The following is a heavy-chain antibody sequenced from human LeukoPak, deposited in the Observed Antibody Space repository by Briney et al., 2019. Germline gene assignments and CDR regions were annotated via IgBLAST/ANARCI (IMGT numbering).Heavy chain of an antibody. CDR3: ARVDGGIAAAGDFDY. CDR1: GFIFSSYR. D-gene: IGHD6-13*01. Sequence: GGSLRLSCAASGFIFSSYRMNWVRQAPGKGLEWVSYISSSSSTIYYADSVKGRFTISRDDAKNSLYLQMNSLRAEDTAVYYCARVDGGIAAAGDFDYWGQGTLVTVSS. V-gene: IGHV3-48*01. CDR2: ISSSSSTI. J-gene: IGHJ4*02.